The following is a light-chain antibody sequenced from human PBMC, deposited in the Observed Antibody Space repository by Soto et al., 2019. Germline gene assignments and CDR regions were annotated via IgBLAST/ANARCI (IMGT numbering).Light chain of an antibody. CDR3: QQYDKYST. CDR2: DAS. CDR1: QTISVS. V-gene: IGKV1-5*03. Sequence: IQMTQSPSTLSSSVGDTATITCRASQTISVSLAWYRQKPGKAPKLLIYDASTLQEGVPSRFSGSGSGTELALTVTRLPPDDFATYFCQQYDKYSTFGDGTKLDVK. J-gene: IGKJ1*01.